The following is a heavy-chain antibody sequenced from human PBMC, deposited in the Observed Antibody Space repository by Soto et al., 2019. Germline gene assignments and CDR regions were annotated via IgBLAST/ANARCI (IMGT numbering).Heavy chain of an antibody. Sequence: QVHLVDSGGGVVQPGRSMRLSCAASGFIFSSFPIHWVRQAPGKGLEWVALVSKDGNEKHYADSVKGRFTISRDNSRNMVYLPLSSLKDEDTAVYYCVTEGAAGYFPNWGQGTLVTVSS. CDR3: VTEGAAGYFPN. V-gene: IGHV3-30-3*01. CDR1: GFIFSSFP. CDR2: VSKDGNEK. D-gene: IGHD3-22*01. J-gene: IGHJ4*02.